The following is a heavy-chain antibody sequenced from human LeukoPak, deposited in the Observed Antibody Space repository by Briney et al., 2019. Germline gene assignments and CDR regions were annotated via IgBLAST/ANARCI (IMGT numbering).Heavy chain of an antibody. V-gene: IGHV1-69*06. CDR3: ATGDTPLD. Sequence: SVKVSCKASGGTFSSYAISWVRQAPGQGLEWMGGIIPIFGTANYAQKFQGRFTMTEDTSTNTAYMELSSLRSEDTAVYFCATGDTPLDWGQGTLVTVSS. CDR1: GGTFSSYA. CDR2: IIPIFGTA. J-gene: IGHJ4*02. D-gene: IGHD5-18*01.